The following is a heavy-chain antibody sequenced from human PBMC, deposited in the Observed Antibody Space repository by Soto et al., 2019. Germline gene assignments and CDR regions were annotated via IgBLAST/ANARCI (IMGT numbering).Heavy chain of an antibody. D-gene: IGHD6-13*01. CDR3: ARYNAASGTYYFDY. V-gene: IGHV4-4*02. Sequence: SETLSLTCAVSGGSTSSSNWWSWVRQPQGKGLEWIGKIYHSGSTNYNPSLKSRVTISVDKFKNQFSLKLTSVTAADTAVYFCARYNAASGTYYFDYWGRGALVTVSS. CDR1: GGSTSSSNW. J-gene: IGHJ4*02. CDR2: IYHSGST.